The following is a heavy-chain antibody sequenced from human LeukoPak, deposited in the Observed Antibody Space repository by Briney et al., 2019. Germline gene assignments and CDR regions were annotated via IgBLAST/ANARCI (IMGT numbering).Heavy chain of an antibody. Sequence: PGGSLRLSCVASGFTFSSYWMAWVRQAPGKGLEWVANTNQDGSEKNYVDSVKGRLTISRDNAKNSLCLQMNSLRAEDTAVYYCARARGYSTFDMWGQGTMVTVSS. J-gene: IGHJ3*02. D-gene: IGHD5-18*01. CDR2: TNQDGSEK. CDR1: GFTFSSYW. CDR3: ARARGYSTFDM. V-gene: IGHV3-7*05.